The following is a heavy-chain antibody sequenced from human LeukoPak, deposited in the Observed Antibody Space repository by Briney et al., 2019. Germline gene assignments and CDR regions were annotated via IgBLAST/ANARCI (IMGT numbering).Heavy chain of an antibody. CDR2: IFPLFETT. J-gene: IGHJ4*02. CDR3: ARGRESHGHYFHF. Sequence: GASVKVSCKASGGTFNNYAINWVRQAPGQGLEWMGGIFPLFETTNYAQGSQGRVTITADDSTSTAYMELNSLTTEDTAVYYCARGRESHGHYFHFWGQGTLVTVSS. D-gene: IGHD1-26*01. CDR1: GGTFNNYA. V-gene: IGHV1-69*01.